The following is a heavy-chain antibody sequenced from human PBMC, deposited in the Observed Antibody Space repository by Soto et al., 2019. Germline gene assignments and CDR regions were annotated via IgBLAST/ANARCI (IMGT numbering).Heavy chain of an antibody. CDR1: GGSISSGGHY. Sequence: PSETLSLTCTVSGGSISSGGHYWSWIRQHPGKGLEWIGYIYYSGSTYYNPSLKSRVTISVDTSRNQFSLKLSSVTAADTAVYYCARTSTETMVRGVIGYFDYWGQGTLVTVSS. CDR3: ARTSTETMVRGVIGYFDY. CDR2: IYYSGST. D-gene: IGHD3-10*01. J-gene: IGHJ4*02. V-gene: IGHV4-31*03.